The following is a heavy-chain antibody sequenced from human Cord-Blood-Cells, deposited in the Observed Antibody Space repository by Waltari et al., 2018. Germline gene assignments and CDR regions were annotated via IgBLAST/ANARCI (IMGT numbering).Heavy chain of an antibody. Sequence: QVQLQQWGAGLLKPSETLSLTCAVHGGSFSGYYWSWIRQPPGKGLEWIGEINHSGSTNYNPSLKSRVTISVDTSKNQFSLKLSSVTAADTAVYYCARVKGTGGGFDYWGQGTLVTVSS. D-gene: IGHD2-8*02. CDR3: ARVKGTGGGFDY. J-gene: IGHJ4*02. CDR2: INHSGST. CDR1: GGSFSGYY. V-gene: IGHV4-34*01.